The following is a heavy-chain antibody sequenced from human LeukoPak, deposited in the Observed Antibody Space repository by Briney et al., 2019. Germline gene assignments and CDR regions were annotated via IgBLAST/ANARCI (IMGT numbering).Heavy chain of an antibody. J-gene: IGHJ5*02. D-gene: IGHD3-16*02. CDR2: IYYSGST. V-gene: IGHV4-59*01. CDR3: ARLMVDYDYVWGSYRPNWFDP. Sequence: PSETLSLTCTVSGGSISSYYWSWIRQPPGKGQEWIGYIYYSGSTNYNPSLKSRVTISVDTSKNQFSLKLSSVTAADTAVYYCARLMVDYDYVWGSYRPNWFDPWGQGTLVTVSS. CDR1: GGSISSYY.